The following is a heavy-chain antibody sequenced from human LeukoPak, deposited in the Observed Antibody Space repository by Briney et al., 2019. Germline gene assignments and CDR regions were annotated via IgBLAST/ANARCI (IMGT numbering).Heavy chain of an antibody. V-gene: IGHV3-7*03. CDR3: AKEIAVAGTSERYFDY. CDR2: INPDGSEK. CDR1: GFTFSSDW. Sequence: PGGSLRLSCAVSGFTFSSDWMIWVRQAPGKGLEWVANINPDGSEKNYVDSVRGRFTISRDNAKNSLYLQMNSLRAEDTALYYCAKEIAVAGTSERYFDYWGQGTLVTVSS. D-gene: IGHD6-19*01. J-gene: IGHJ4*02.